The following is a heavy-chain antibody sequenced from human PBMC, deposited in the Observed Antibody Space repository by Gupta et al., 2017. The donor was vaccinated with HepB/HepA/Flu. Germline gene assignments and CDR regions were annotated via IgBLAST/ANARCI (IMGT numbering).Heavy chain of an antibody. Sequence: QVQLVQSGAEVKNPGASVKLSCKASGYTFRNYGFTWVRQAPGQGLEWIGWISAYNGRTDYAQKFQDRVSMTTDPSTTTDYMELRSLRSDDTAVYYCGRWGPMYYYMDVWGKGTTVTVSS. CDR3: GRWGPMYYYMDV. J-gene: IGHJ6*03. CDR1: GYTFRNYG. V-gene: IGHV1-18*01. D-gene: IGHD2-2*01. CDR2: ISAYNGRT.